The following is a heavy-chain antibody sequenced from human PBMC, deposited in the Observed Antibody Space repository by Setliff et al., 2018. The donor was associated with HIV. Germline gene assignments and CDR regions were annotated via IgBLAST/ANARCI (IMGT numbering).Heavy chain of an antibody. D-gene: IGHD3-10*01. Sequence: WASVKVSCKASGGTFSNYAINWVRQAPGQGLEWMVGIIPILGTANYAQKFQGRVTITTDESTSTAYMELSSLRSEDTAVYYCARGAHPGSAEDYYYYYMDVWGKGTTVTVS. V-gene: IGHV1-69*05. CDR1: GGTFSNYA. J-gene: IGHJ6*03. CDR2: IIPILGTA. CDR3: ARGAHPGSAEDYYYYYMDV.